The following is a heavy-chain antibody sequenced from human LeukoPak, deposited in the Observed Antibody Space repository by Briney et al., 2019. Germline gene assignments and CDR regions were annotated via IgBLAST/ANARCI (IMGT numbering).Heavy chain of an antibody. CDR3: AGLALMATIRIDAFDI. D-gene: IGHD5-24*01. CDR2: IYYSGST. Sequence: SETLSLTCTVSGGSISSSSYYWGWIRQPPGKGLEWIGSIYYSGSTYYNPSLKSRVTISVDTSKNQFSLKLSSVTAADTAVYYCAGLALMATIRIDAFDIWGQGTMVTVSS. CDR1: GGSISSSSYY. V-gene: IGHV4-39*01. J-gene: IGHJ3*02.